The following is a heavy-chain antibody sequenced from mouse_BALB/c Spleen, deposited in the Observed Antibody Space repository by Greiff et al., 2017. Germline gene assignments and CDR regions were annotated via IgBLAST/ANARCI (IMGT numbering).Heavy chain of an antibody. CDR1: GYTFTDYA. D-gene: IGHD1-2*01. V-gene: IGHV1-67*01. J-gene: IGHJ4*01. CDR3: ARIITTATRAMDY. Sequence: VKLMESGPEVVRPGVSVKISCKGSGYTFTDYAMHWVKQSHAKSLEWIGVISTYNGNTNYNQKFKGKATMTVDKSSSTAYMELARLTSEDSAIYYCARIITTATRAMDYWGQGTSVTVSS. CDR2: ISTYNGNT.